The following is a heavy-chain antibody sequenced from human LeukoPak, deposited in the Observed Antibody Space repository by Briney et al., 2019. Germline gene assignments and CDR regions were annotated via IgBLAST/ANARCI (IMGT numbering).Heavy chain of an antibody. V-gene: IGHV3-21*01. J-gene: IGHJ5*02. Sequence: PGGSLRLSCAASGFTFSSYSMSWVRQAPGKGLEWVSSISSSSSYIYYADSVKGRFTISRDNAKNSLYLQMNSLRAEDTAVYYCARGSDPRGAVGPDWFDPWGQGTLVTVSS. CDR2: ISSSSSYI. CDR1: GFTFSSYS. D-gene: IGHD6-19*01. CDR3: ARGSDPRGAVGPDWFDP.